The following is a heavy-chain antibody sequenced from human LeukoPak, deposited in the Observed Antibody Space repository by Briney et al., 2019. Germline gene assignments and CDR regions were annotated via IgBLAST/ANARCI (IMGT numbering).Heavy chain of an antibody. CDR3: ARKAKAAAGKGMFDP. J-gene: IGHJ5*02. CDR1: GGSFSGYY. V-gene: IGHV4-34*01. Sequence: SETLSLTCAVYGGSFSGYYWSWIRQPPGKGLEWIGEINHSGSTNYNPSLKSRVTISVDTSKNQFSLKLSSVTAADTAVYYCARKAKAAAGKGMFDPCGQGTLVTVSS. CDR2: INHSGST. D-gene: IGHD6-13*01.